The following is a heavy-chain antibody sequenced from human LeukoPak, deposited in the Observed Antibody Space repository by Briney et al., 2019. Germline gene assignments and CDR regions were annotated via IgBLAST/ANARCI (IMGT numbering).Heavy chain of an antibody. CDR2: INPNSGGT. CDR3: ASLFLDTSRFRPGIAAAGTLGDYYGMDV. V-gene: IGHV1-2*02. Sequence: GASVKVSCKASGYTFTGYYMHWVRQAPGQGLEGMGGINPNSGGTNYAQKFQGSVTMTRDTSISTAYMELSRLRSDGTAVYYCASLFLDTSRFRPGIAAAGTLGDYYGMDVWGQGTTVTVSS. J-gene: IGHJ6*02. CDR1: GYTFTGYY. D-gene: IGHD6-13*01.